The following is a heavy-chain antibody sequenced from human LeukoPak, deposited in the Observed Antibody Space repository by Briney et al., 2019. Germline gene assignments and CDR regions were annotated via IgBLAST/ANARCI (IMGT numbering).Heavy chain of an antibody. Sequence: ASVKVSCKASGYTFTNYGITWVRQAPGLGLEWMGWISVYNGNTNYAQKLQGRVTMTTDTSTSTAYMELRSLRSDDTAVYYCARHRYCSGGTCYSAVDYWGQGTLVTVSS. D-gene: IGHD2-15*01. CDR3: ARHRYCSGGTCYSAVDY. CDR2: ISVYNGNT. J-gene: IGHJ4*02. V-gene: IGHV1-18*01. CDR1: GYTFTNYG.